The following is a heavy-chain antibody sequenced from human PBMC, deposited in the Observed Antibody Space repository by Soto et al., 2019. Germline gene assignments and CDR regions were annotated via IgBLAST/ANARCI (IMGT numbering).Heavy chain of an antibody. J-gene: IGHJ6*02. CDR3: ARTTAGEYYDSSGSRLLGMDV. CDR1: GGSISSYY. CDR2: IFYSGNT. Sequence: QVQLQESGPGLVKPSETLSLTCTVSGGSISSYYWSWIRQPPGKGLEWIGYIFYSGNTKYNPSLKSRVTISVDTSNNQFSLKLSSVTAADTAVYYCARTTAGEYYDSSGSRLLGMDVWGQGTTVTVSS. D-gene: IGHD3-22*01. V-gene: IGHV4-59*01.